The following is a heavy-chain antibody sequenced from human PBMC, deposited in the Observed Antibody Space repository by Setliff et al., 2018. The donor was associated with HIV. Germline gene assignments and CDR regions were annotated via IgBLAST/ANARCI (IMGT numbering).Heavy chain of an antibody. Sequence: SETLSLTCAVFGGSFSGYYWSWIRQPPGKGLEWIGEINHSGSTDYNPSLKSRVTISVDTSKNQFSLKVNSVTAADTAVYYCARGARLLAGYSDRWELIGLDYWGRGTLVTVSS. CDR1: GGSFSGYY. J-gene: IGHJ4*02. CDR3: ARGARLLAGYSDRWELIGLDY. D-gene: IGHD6-13*01. CDR2: INHSGST. V-gene: IGHV4-34*01.